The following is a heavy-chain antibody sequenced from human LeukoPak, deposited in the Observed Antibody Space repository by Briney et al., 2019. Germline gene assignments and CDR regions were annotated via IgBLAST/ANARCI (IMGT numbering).Heavy chain of an antibody. CDR3: AAELSSGYFDY. CDR1: GYMFTELS. V-gene: IGHV1-24*01. CDR2: FDPEDDEK. D-gene: IGHD3-22*01. J-gene: IGHJ4*02. Sequence: ASVKVSCKVSGYMFTELSMHWVRQAPGKGLEWMGGFDPEDDEKMYAQKFQGRVTMTEDTSTDIAYMELSSLRSEDTAVYYCAAELSSGYFDYWGQGTLVTVSS.